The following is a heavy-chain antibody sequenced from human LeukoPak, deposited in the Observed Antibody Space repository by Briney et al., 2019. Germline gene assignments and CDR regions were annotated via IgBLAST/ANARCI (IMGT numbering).Heavy chain of an antibody. CDR1: GFTFSSYA. Sequence: GGSLRLSCSASGFTFSSYAIHWVRQAPGKGLEYVSGISSNGGNTYNANSLKGRITISRDNSKNTVNLQMSSVRTEDTAVYFCVKRTGLYFDYWGQGTLVTVSS. D-gene: IGHD7-27*01. CDR2: ISSNGGNT. CDR3: VKRTGLYFDY. J-gene: IGHJ4*02. V-gene: IGHV3-64D*09.